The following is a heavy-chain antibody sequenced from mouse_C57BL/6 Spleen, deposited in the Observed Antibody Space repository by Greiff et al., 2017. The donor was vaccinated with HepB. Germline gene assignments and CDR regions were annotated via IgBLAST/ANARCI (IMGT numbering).Heavy chain of an antibody. CDR1: GYTFTGYW. Sequence: VQLQQSGAELMKPGASVKLSCKATGYTFTGYWIEWVKQRPGHGLEWIGEILPGSGSTNYNEKFKGKATFTADTSSNTAYMQLSSLTTEDSAIYYCAREGATVVAKDYAMDYWGQGTSVTVSS. CDR3: AREGATVVAKDYAMDY. V-gene: IGHV1-9*01. D-gene: IGHD1-1*01. CDR2: ILPGSGST. J-gene: IGHJ4*01.